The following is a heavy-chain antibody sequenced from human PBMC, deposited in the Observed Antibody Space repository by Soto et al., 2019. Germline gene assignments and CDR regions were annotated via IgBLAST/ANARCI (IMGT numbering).Heavy chain of an antibody. D-gene: IGHD1-26*01. CDR3: ARVGSGSYIGWFDP. J-gene: IGHJ5*02. Sequence: SETLSLTCTVSGGSISSYYWSWIRQPPGKGLEWIGYIYYSGSTNYNPSLKSRVTISVDTSKNQFSLKLSSVTAADTAVYYCARVGSGSYIGWFDPWGQGTLVTVSS. CDR1: GGSISSYY. V-gene: IGHV4-59*01. CDR2: IYYSGST.